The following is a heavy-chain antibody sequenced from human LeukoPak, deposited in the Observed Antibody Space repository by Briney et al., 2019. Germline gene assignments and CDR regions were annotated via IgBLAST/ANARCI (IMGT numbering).Heavy chain of an antibody. J-gene: IGHJ4*02. Sequence: GGSLRLSCAASGFTFSSYAMSWVRQAPGKGLEWVSAISGSGGSTYYADSVKGRSTVSRDNSKNTLYLQMNSLRAEDTAVYYCAKGSRYSGSYYFDYWGRGTLVTVSS. D-gene: IGHD1-26*01. CDR2: ISGSGGST. CDR3: AKGSRYSGSYYFDY. CDR1: GFTFSSYA. V-gene: IGHV3-23*01.